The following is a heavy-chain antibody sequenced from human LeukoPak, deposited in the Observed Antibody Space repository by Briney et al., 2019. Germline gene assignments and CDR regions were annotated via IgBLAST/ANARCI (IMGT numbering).Heavy chain of an antibody. V-gene: IGHV3-23*01. CDR3: ARRSGSSWSSFDY. D-gene: IGHD6-13*01. CDR2: ISGFGGST. Sequence: PGGSLRLSWAASGFTFNNYAMNWVRQAPGKGLEWVSGISGFGGSTYYAPSVKGRLTISRDNFGNMLYLHLDSLRVEDTAIYYCARRSGSSWSSFDYWGQGALVTVSS. J-gene: IGHJ4*02. CDR1: GFTFNNYA.